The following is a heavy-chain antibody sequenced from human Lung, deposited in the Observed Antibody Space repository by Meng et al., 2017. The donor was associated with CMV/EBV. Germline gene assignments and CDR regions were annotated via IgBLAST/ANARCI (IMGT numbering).Heavy chain of an antibody. CDR3: ARPLAIRPMLGYYYGWDV. D-gene: IGHD6-6*01. J-gene: IGHJ6*02. CDR1: GFTVTDNY. Sequence: GESXKISCAASGFTVTDNYMIWVRQAPGKGLEWVSVIYSADRAYYADSVRGRFTISRDISKNTVYLQMLNLRAEDAAMYYCARPLAIRPMLGYYYGWDVWXQGTXVTVSS. CDR2: IYSADRA. V-gene: IGHV3-53*01.